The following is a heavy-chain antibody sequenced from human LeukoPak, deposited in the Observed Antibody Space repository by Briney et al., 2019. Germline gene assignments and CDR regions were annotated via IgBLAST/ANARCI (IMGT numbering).Heavy chain of an antibody. J-gene: IGHJ4*02. CDR3: ARGGTPGYSSGRIDY. D-gene: IGHD6-19*01. Sequence: GGSLRLSCVASGFTVSSNYMSWVRQAPGKGLEWVSVIYSAGNTYYADSVKGRFTISRHNSKNTLYLQMNSLRVEDTAVYYCARGGTPGYSSGRIDYWGQGTLITVSS. CDR1: GFTVSSNY. V-gene: IGHV3-53*04. CDR2: IYSAGNT.